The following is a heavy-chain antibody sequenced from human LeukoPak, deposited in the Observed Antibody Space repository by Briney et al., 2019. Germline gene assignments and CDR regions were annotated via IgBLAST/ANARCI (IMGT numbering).Heavy chain of an antibody. V-gene: IGHV4-39*01. CDR1: GDSISSSSYY. CDR2: IYYSGST. J-gene: IGHJ4*02. CDR3: ARHTDSGSYLGYFDY. Sequence: SETLSLTCTVGGDSISSSSYYWGWIRQPPGKGLEWIGSIYYSGSTYYNPSLKTRVIISVDTSKTQFSLKLSSVTAADTAVYYCARHTDSGSYLGYFDYWGQGTLVTVSS. D-gene: IGHD1-26*01.